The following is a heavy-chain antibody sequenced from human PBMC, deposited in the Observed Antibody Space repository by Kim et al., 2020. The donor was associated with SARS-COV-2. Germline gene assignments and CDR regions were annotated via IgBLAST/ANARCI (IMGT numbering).Heavy chain of an antibody. Sequence: PTYAQGSTERFVFSLDTSVSTAYLQISSLKAEDTAVYYCARDKEDAFDIWGQGTMVTVSS. V-gene: IGHV7-4-1*02. CDR2: P. J-gene: IGHJ3*02. CDR3: ARDKEDAFDI.